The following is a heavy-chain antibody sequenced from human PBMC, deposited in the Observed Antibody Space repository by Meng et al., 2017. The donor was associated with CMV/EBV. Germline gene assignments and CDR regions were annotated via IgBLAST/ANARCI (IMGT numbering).Heavy chain of an antibody. V-gene: IGHV1-69*05. CDR3: ARARGDGYNRLDY. Sequence: SVKVSCKASGGTFSSYAISWVRQAPGQGLEWMGGIIPIFGTANYAQKFQGRVTITTDESTSTAYMELSSLRSEDTAVYYCARARGDGYNRLDYWGQGTLVTVSS. CDR2: IIPIFGTA. D-gene: IGHD5-24*01. J-gene: IGHJ4*02. CDR1: GGTFSSYA.